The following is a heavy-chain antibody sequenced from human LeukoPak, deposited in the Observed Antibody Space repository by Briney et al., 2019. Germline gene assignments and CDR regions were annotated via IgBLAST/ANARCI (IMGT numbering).Heavy chain of an antibody. CDR1: GGSFSGYY. CDR3: ASYCSSTSCSHSDAFDI. CDR2: INHSGST. V-gene: IGHV4-34*01. Sequence: SETLSLTCAVYGGSFSGYYWSWIRQPPGKGLEWIGEINHSGSTNYNPSLKSRVTISVDTSKNQFSLKLSSVTAADTAVYYCASYCSSTSCSHSDAFDIWGQGTMVTVSS. D-gene: IGHD2-2*01. J-gene: IGHJ3*02.